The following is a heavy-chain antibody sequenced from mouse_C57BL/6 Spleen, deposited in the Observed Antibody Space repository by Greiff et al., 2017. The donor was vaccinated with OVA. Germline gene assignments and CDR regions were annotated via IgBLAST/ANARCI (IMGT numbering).Heavy chain of an antibody. J-gene: IGHJ3*01. CDR1: GFTFSSYG. CDR3: ARNWDGAY. D-gene: IGHD4-1*01. Sequence: EVKLVESGGDLVKPGGSLKLSCAASGFTFSSYGMSWVRQTPDKRLEWVATISSGGSYTYYPDSVKGRFTISRDNAKHTLYLQMSSLKSEDTAMYYCARNWDGAYWGQGTLVTVSA. V-gene: IGHV5-6*02. CDR2: ISSGGSYT.